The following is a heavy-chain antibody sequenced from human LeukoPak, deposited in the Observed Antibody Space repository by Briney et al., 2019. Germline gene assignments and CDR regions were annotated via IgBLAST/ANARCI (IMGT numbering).Heavy chain of an antibody. Sequence: PGGSLRLSCAISGFTFSRYWMTWVRQAPGKGLECVAIIKPAGSESYYGDSVKGRFTISRDNAKDSLYLQMKSLRAEDTAVYYCARDLTMIVPGAFDIWGHGTTVIVSS. D-gene: IGHD3-22*01. CDR2: IKPAGSES. CDR1: GFTFSRYW. CDR3: ARDLTMIVPGAFDI. J-gene: IGHJ3*02. V-gene: IGHV3-7*01.